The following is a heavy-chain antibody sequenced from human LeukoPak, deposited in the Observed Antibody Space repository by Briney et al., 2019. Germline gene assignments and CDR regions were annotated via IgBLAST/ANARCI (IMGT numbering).Heavy chain of an antibody. CDR2: IYPGYSDT. CDR3: ARLTQYCSGSSCYGFQH. J-gene: IGHJ1*01. Sequence: GESLKISCKGSGYSFTSYWIGWVRQMPGKGLEWMGIIYPGYSDTRYSPSFQGHVTISADKSISTAYLQWSSLQASDTAMYYCARLTQYCSGSSCYGFQHWGQGTLVTVSS. D-gene: IGHD2-15*01. V-gene: IGHV5-51*01. CDR1: GYSFTSYW.